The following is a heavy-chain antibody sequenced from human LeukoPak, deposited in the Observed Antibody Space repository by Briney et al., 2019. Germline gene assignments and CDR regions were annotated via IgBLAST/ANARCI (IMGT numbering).Heavy chain of an antibody. Sequence: GESLKISCKASGYSFTDSWIGWVRQMPGKGLEWMGIIYPRDSNTKYSPAFQGHVTISADKSISTAYLQWSSLKASDTAMYYCARSLGGGYNFYYYYGMDVWGQGTTVTVSS. CDR1: GYSFTDSW. D-gene: IGHD5-24*01. J-gene: IGHJ6*02. CDR2: IYPRDSNT. CDR3: ARSLGGGYNFYYYYGMDV. V-gene: IGHV5-51*01.